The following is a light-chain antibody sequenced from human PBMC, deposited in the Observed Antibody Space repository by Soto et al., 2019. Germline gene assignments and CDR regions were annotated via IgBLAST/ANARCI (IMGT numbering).Light chain of an antibody. CDR3: QQYNDWPET. V-gene: IGKV3-15*01. Sequence: IVLTQSPATLSVSPGERATLSCWASQSISSNLAWSKQKPGQAPRLLSYDASTRATDIPVRFSGSGSGTDFTLTISGLQSGDFAVYYCQQYNDWPETFGPGTKVDIK. CDR1: QSISSN. J-gene: IGKJ3*01. CDR2: DAS.